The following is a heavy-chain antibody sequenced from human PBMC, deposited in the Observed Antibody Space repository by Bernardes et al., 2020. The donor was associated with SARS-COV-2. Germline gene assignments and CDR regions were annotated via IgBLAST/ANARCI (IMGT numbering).Heavy chain of an antibody. Sequence: GGSLRLSCVASGFTFGAYTMNWVRQAPGKGLEWVSSFSSVDAKTRYADSVKGRFTISRDNAKDSLFLQMNSLRGEDTAVYYCAKDGEATQWGSTYYLDSWGQGTLVTVSS. D-gene: IGHD5-12*01. CDR1: GFTFGAYT. J-gene: IGHJ4*02. V-gene: IGHV3-21*01. CDR2: FSSVDAKT. CDR3: AKDGEATQWGSTYYLDS.